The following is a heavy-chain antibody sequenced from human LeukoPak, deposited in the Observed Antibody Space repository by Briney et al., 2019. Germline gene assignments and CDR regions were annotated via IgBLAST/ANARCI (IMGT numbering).Heavy chain of an antibody. CDR3: AREATRGEGDY. CDR2: IKQDGNEK. D-gene: IGHD5-24*01. V-gene: IGHV3-7*01. Sequence: PGGSLRLSCAASGFTFSTYGMIWVRQAPRKGLEWVANIKQDGNEKYYVDSVKGRFTISRDNATNSLFLQMNSLRAEDTAVYYCAREATRGEGDYWGQGTLVTVSS. CDR1: GFTFSTYG. J-gene: IGHJ4*02.